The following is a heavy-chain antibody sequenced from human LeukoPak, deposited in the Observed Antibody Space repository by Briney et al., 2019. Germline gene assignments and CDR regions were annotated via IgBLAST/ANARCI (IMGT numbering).Heavy chain of an antibody. CDR1: GITVSSNY. V-gene: IGHV3-66*01. Sequence: GGALRLSCAASGITVSSNYMSWVRQAPGKGLEWVSAIYSGGTTDSVDSVKVRFTISRDDSKNTLYLQMNSLRAEDTAVYYCARASRQFQDAFDIWGQGTMVTVSS. D-gene: IGHD5-24*01. J-gene: IGHJ3*02. CDR2: IYSGGTT. CDR3: ARASRQFQDAFDI.